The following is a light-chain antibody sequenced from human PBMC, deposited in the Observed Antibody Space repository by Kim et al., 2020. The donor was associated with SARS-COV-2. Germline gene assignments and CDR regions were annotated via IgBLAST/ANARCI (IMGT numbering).Light chain of an antibody. CDR1: QDIGNY. Sequence: DIQMTQSPSSLSASVGDRVTITCQARQDIGNYLNWYQQTPGKAPKLLIYDASTLETGVPSRFSGGGSGTDFTLTISSLQPEDVATYYCQHFYNVPITFGGGTKVDIK. J-gene: IGKJ4*01. CDR2: DAS. V-gene: IGKV1-33*01. CDR3: QHFYNVPIT.